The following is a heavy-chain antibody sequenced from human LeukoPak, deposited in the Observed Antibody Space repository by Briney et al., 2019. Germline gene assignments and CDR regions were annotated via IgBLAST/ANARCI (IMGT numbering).Heavy chain of an antibody. V-gene: IGHV1-18*01. CDR2: IFSSNGDT. Sequence: ASVRVSCKASGYTFTSYGITWVRQGPAQGLEWMGWIFSSNGDTNYAGSLQGRLTMTTDTPTSTAYMELRSLRSDDTAVYYCARFDMVVTAIGPFDYWGQGTLVTVSS. CDR1: GYTFTSYG. J-gene: IGHJ4*02. D-gene: IGHD2-21*02. CDR3: ARFDMVVTAIGPFDY.